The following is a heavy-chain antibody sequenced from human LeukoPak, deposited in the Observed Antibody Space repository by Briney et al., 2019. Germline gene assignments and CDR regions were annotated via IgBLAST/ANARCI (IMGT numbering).Heavy chain of an antibody. CDR1: GFTFSSYS. V-gene: IGHV3-21*01. CDR2: INSSRSYI. D-gene: IGHD6-13*01. J-gene: IGHJ3*02. CDR3: ASQDSSSWYFGRAFDI. Sequence: GGSVRHSCAASGFTFSSYSMNWVRQAPGKGLEWVSSINSSRSYIYYADSVKGRFTISRDNAKNSLYLQMNSLRAEDTAVYYCASQDSSSWYFGRAFDIWGQGTRVTVSS.